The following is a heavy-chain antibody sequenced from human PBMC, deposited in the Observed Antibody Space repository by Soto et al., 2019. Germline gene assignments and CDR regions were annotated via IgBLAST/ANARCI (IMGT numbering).Heavy chain of an antibody. CDR3: ARDWYPNINNAFDI. D-gene: IGHD6-13*01. J-gene: IGHJ3*02. CDR1: GGTFSSYT. Sequence: ASVKVSCKASGGTFSSYTISWVRQAPGQGLEWMGRIIPILGIANYAQKFQGRVMITADKSTSTAYMELSSLRSEDTAVYYCARDWYPNINNAFDIWGQGTMVTV. V-gene: IGHV1-69*04. CDR2: IIPILGIA.